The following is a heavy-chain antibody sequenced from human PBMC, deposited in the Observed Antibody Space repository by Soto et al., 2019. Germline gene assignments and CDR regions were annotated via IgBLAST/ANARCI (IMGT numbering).Heavy chain of an antibody. V-gene: IGHV3-48*02. J-gene: IGHJ4*02. Sequence: GGSLRLSCAAPGFTFSNYGMDWVRQAPGKRLAWGSYISSSIATIQNADSVKGRFTIYRDNAKKSLYLQMNSLRDEATAVYYFARGGATRPDYWGQGTLVTVSS. CDR1: GFTFSNYG. CDR2: ISSSIATI. D-gene: IGHD6-6*01. CDR3: ARGGATRPDY.